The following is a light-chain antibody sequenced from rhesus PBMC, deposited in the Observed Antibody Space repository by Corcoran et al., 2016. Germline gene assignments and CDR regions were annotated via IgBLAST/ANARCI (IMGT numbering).Light chain of an antibody. J-gene: IGKJ1*01. Sequence: ETVMTQSPATLSVSPGERATLSCRASQSVGRTLAWYQQKPGQAPRLLIYFASTRAPGIPDMFSGFGSGTEFTLPISSLEPGDVGVYYCQKYNYWPPTFGQGTKVEIK. CDR3: QKYNYWPPT. CDR2: FAS. CDR1: QSVGRT. V-gene: IGKV3-42*02.